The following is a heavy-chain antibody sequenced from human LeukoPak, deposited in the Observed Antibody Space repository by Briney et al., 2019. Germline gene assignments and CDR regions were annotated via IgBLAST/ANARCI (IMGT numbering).Heavy chain of an antibody. V-gene: IGHV3-21*01. J-gene: IGHJ6*03. CDR3: ASVYDFWSGLTNTNYMDV. CDR1: GFTFSSYS. Sequence: PGGSLRLSCAASGFTFSSYSMNWVRQAPGKGLEWVSSISSSSSYIYYAGSVKGRFTISRDNAKNSLYLQMNSLRAEDTAVYYCASVYDFWSGLTNTNYMDVWGKGTTVTVSS. D-gene: IGHD3-3*01. CDR2: ISSSSSYI.